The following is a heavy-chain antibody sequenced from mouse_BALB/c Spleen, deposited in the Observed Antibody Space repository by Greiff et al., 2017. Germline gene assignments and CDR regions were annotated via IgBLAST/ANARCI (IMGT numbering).Heavy chain of an antibody. J-gene: IGHJ4*01. CDR2: ISSGSSTI. CDR1: GFTFSSFG. V-gene: IGHV5-17*02. CDR3: ARRPSPYAMDY. Sequence: EVQLQESGGGLVQPGGSRKLSCAASGFTFSSFGMHWVRQAPEKGLEWVAYISSGSSTIYYADTVKGRFTISRDNPKNTLFLQMTSLRSEDTAMYYWARRPSPYAMDYWGQGTSVTVSS.